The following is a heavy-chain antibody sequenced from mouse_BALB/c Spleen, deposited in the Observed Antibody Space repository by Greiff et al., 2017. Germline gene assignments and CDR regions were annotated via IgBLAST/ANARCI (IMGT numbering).Heavy chain of an antibody. D-gene: IGHD1-1*01. V-gene: IGHV1S81*02. CDR2: INPSNGGT. J-gene: IGHJ2*01. CDR3: TRHYYGSSYGYYFDY. Sequence: QVQLQQSGAELVKPGASVKLSCKASGYTFTSYYMYWVKQRPGQGLEWIGEINPSNGGTNFNEKFKSKATLTVDKSSSTAYMQLSSLTSEDSAVYYCTRHYYGSSYGYYFDYWGQGTTLTVSS. CDR1: GYTFTSYY.